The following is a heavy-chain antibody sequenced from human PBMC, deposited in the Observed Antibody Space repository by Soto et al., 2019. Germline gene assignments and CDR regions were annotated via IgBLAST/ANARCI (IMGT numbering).Heavy chain of an antibody. D-gene: IGHD5-12*01. CDR1: GGSISSSSYY. CDR3: ARHLFEWLRFYANDAFDI. J-gene: IGHJ3*02. CDR2: IYYSGST. V-gene: IGHV4-39*01. Sequence: QLQLQESGPGLVKPSETLSLTCTVSGGSISSSSYYWGWIRQPPGKGLEWIGSIYYSGSTYYNPSLKSRVTISVDTSKNQFSLKLSSVTAADTAMYYCARHLFEWLRFYANDAFDIWGQGTMVTVSS.